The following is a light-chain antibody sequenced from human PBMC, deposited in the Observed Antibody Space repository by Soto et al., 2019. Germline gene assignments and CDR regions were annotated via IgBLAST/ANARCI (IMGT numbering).Light chain of an antibody. Sequence: EIVLTQSPGTLSLSPGEGATLSCRASQSVTGTNLAWYQQRAGQAPRLLIYDAVRRATGIPDRFSGSGSGTDFTLTISRLEPEDFAVYYCHQYGSSLHTFGQGTKVEI. CDR3: HQYGSSLHT. V-gene: IGKV3-20*01. CDR2: DAV. J-gene: IGKJ2*01. CDR1: QSVTGTN.